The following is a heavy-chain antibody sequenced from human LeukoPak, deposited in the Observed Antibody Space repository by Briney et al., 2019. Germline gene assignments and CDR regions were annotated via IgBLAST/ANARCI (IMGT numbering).Heavy chain of an antibody. CDR1: GFTFSSYD. Sequence: PGGFLRLSCAASGFTFSSYDIHWVRQATGKGLEWVSGIGTAGEIYYPGSVKGRFTISRENAKNSLYLQMNSLRAGDTAVYYCARAAYSSTWYSRYFDLWGRGTLVTVSS. CDR2: IGTAGEI. V-gene: IGHV3-13*04. CDR3: ARAAYSSTWYSRYFDL. J-gene: IGHJ2*01. D-gene: IGHD6-13*01.